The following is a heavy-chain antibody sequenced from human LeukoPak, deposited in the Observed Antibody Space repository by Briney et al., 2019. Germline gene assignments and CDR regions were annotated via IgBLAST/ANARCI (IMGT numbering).Heavy chain of an antibody. Sequence: GGSLRLSCAASGFTFSGSAMHWVRQASGKGLEWVGRIRSKANSYATAYAASVKGRFTISRDDSKNTACLQMNSLKTEDTAVYYCTSVSVVVIGRDMDVWGKGTTVTVSS. CDR2: IRSKANSYAT. CDR1: GFTFSGSA. CDR3: TSVSVVVIGRDMDV. J-gene: IGHJ6*03. D-gene: IGHD3-22*01. V-gene: IGHV3-73*01.